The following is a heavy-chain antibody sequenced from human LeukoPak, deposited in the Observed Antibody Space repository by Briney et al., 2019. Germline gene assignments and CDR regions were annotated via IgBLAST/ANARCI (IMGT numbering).Heavy chain of an antibody. V-gene: IGHV3-7*02. J-gene: IGHJ4*02. CDR1: GFTVSRDW. CDR3: ASLTGDYDILTGYYQY. CDR2: VKLHGSEK. Sequence: GGSLRLSCVVSGFTVSRDWMSWVRQAPGKGLEWVASVKLHGSEKNYVDSVKGRFTVSRDNPKNSLFLQMDSLRAEDTAIYYCASLTGDYDILTGYYQYWGQGTLVTVSS. D-gene: IGHD3-9*01.